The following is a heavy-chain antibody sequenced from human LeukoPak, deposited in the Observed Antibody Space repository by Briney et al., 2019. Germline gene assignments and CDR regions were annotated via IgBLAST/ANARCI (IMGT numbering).Heavy chain of an antibody. D-gene: IGHD3-22*01. CDR2: IYTSGST. CDR3: ARTLLRSAFDI. V-gene: IGHV4-61*02. Sequence: SETLSLTCTVSGGSISSGSYYWSWIRQPAGKGPEWIGRIYTSGSTNYNPSLKSRVTISVDTSKNQFSLKLSSVTAADTAVYYCARTLLRSAFDIWGQGTMVTVSS. J-gene: IGHJ3*02. CDR1: GGSISSGSYY.